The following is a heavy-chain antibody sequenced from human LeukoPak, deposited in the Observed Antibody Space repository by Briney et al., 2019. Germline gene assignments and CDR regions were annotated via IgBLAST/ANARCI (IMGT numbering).Heavy chain of an antibody. CDR2: INHSGST. J-gene: IGHJ6*03. CDR1: GGSFSGYY. CDR3: ARRYCSSTSCSNYCYYYMDV. D-gene: IGHD2-2*01. V-gene: IGHV4-34*01. Sequence: SETLSLTCAVYGGSFSGYYWSWIRQPPGKGLEWIGEINHSGSTNYNPSLKSRVTISVVTSKNQFSLKLSSVTAADTAVYYCARRYCSSTSCSNYCYYYMDVWGKGTTVTISS.